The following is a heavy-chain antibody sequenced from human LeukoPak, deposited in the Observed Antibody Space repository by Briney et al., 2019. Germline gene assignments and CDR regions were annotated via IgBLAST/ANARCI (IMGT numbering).Heavy chain of an antibody. Sequence: PSETLSLTCTVSGYSISSGYYWGWIRQPPGKGLEWIGSIYHSGSTYYNPSLKSRVTISVDTSKNQFSLKLSSVTAADTAVYYCARYGSWVRDYYGSGSYYWFDYWGQGTLVTVSS. V-gene: IGHV4-38-2*02. CDR1: GYSISSGYY. D-gene: IGHD3-10*01. J-gene: IGHJ4*02. CDR2: IYHSGST. CDR3: ARYGSWVRDYYGSGSYYWFDY.